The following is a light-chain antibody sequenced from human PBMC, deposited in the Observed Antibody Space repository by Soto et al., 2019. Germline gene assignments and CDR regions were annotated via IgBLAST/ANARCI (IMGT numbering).Light chain of an antibody. CDR3: QHYNNWLPWT. V-gene: IGKV3-15*01. CDR2: GAS. J-gene: IGKJ1*01. Sequence: EIVMTQSPATLSVSPGERATLSCRASQSVSSNLAWYQQKPGQAPRLLIYGASTRATGIPARFSGSGSGTEFTLTISSLQSEDFAVYYCQHYNNWLPWTFRQGTKVEIK. CDR1: QSVSSN.